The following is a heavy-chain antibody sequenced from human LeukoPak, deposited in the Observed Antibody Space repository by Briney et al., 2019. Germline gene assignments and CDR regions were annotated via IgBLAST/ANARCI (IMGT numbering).Heavy chain of an antibody. V-gene: IGHV3-7*01. CDR2: IKQDGTET. D-gene: IGHD3-3*01. J-gene: IGHJ4*02. Sequence: GGSLRPSCAASGFTFSSYSMNWVRQAPGKGLEWVANIKQDGTETHYVDSVKGRFTISRDNAKSSLYLQMNSLRAEDTAVYYCARDCLGSQFWSGYYLGPDNYFDYWGQGSLVTVSS. CDR1: GFTFSSYS. CDR3: ARDCLGSQFWSGYYLGPDNYFDY.